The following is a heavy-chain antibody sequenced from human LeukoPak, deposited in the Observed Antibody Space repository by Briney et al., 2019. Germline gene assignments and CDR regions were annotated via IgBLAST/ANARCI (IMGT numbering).Heavy chain of an antibody. CDR3: ARAGVCTTTSCDGGIDY. D-gene: IGHD2-2*01. V-gene: IGHV3-11*06. CDR2: ISTTSNYI. J-gene: IGHJ4*02. CDR1: GFAFSDYY. Sequence: PGGSLRLSCAASGFAFSDYYMSWIRQAPGKGLEWVSFISTTSNYIYYADSVKGRFTISRDNAKNSLYLQMNSLRGEDAALYYCARAGVCTTTSCDGGIDYWGQGTPVTVSS.